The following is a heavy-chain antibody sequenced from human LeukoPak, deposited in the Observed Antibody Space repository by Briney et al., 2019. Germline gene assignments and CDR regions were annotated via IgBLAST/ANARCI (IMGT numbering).Heavy chain of an antibody. D-gene: IGHD5-18*01. CDR3: ARAHEYSYGSAPYYYYGMDV. CDR1: GFIVSSEY. CDR2: IYGGGST. Sequence: SGGSLRLSCAASGFIVSSEYLAWVRQAPGKGLEWISVIYGGGSTYYADSVKGRFTISRDNSKNTLYLQMNSLRAEDTAVYYCARAHEYSYGSAPYYYYGMDVWGQGTTVTVSS. V-gene: IGHV3-53*01. J-gene: IGHJ6*02.